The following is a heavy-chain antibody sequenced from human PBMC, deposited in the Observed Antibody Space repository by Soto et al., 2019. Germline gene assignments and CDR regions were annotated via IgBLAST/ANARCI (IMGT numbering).Heavy chain of an antibody. CDR3: AKQMGTWVDTAIDF. V-gene: IGHV3-23*01. J-gene: IGHJ4*02. Sequence: GEPRKFSCLPPDFSFTHHAMPGVRLPPGKGLQWVAALSHDGGNIYFRDSVRGRFTISRDNSKNTLYLQMHSLIAEDTAVYFCAKQMGTWVDTAIDFWGQGTQVTVSS. D-gene: IGHD1-1*01. CDR1: DFSFTHHA. CDR2: LSHDGGNI.